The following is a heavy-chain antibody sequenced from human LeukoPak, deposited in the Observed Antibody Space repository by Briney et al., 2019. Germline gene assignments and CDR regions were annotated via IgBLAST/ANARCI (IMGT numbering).Heavy chain of an antibody. CDR2: ISAYNGNT. V-gene: IGHV1-18*01. CDR1: GYTFTSFG. CDR3: AREDYGDYANDY. D-gene: IGHD4-17*01. Sequence: ASVKVSCKASGYTFTSFGFSWVRQAPGQGLEWMGWISAYNGNTDYAQKLQGRVTMTTDTSTSTAYMELRSLRSDDTAVYYCAREDYGDYANDYWGQGTLVTVSS. J-gene: IGHJ4*02.